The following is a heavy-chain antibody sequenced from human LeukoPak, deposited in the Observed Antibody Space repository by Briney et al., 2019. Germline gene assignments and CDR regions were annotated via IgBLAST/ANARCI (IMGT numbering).Heavy chain of an antibody. CDR3: ARHKATIFGAVIEGDY. CDR2: IYPGDSDT. D-gene: IGHD3-3*01. J-gene: IGHJ4*02. Sequence: GESLKISCKGSGYSFTSYWIGWVRQMRGKGMEWMGIIYPGDSDTRYSPSFQGQVTISADKSISTAYLQWSSLKASDTAMYYCARHKATIFGAVIEGDYWGQGTLVTVFS. V-gene: IGHV5-51*01. CDR1: GYSFTSYW.